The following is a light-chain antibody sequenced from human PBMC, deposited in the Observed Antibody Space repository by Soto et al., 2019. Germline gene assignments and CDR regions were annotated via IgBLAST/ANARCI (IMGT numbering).Light chain of an antibody. Sequence: DIQMTQSPSSLSASVGDSVTTXXRASQSISSYLNWYQQKPGEAPKLXXYAASSWESGVPSRFSGSGSGTQFTLTISSLQPDDFATYFCQQYDMYSPWTFGQGTKVDIK. CDR3: QQYDMYSPWT. CDR2: AAS. J-gene: IGKJ1*01. CDR1: QSISSY. V-gene: IGKV1-5*01.